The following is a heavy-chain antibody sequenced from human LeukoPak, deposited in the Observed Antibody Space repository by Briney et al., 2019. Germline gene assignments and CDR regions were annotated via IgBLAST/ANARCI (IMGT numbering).Heavy chain of an antibody. CDR3: ARTRYSYYYDSSGYCY. CDR2: IYSSGNT. J-gene: IGHJ4*02. V-gene: IGHV4-59*01. CDR1: GGFISSYY. Sequence: SETLSLTCTVSGGFISSYYWNWIRQTPGKGLEWIGSIYSSGNTNYNPSLKSRVTISVDTSKNQFSLMLTSVTAADTAVYYCARTRYSYYYDSSGYCYWGQGTLVTVSS. D-gene: IGHD3-22*01.